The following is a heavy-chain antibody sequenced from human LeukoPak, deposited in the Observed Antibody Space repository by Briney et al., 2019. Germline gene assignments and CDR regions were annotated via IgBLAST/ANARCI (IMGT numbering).Heavy chain of an antibody. D-gene: IGHD3-22*01. CDR2: IYTNGKT. J-gene: IGHJ4*02. CDR3: AREEYSYETSDYWYSFDY. V-gene: IGHV4-61*02. Sequence: PSQTLSLTCTVSSGSVTSGSHDWSCIRQPARKGLERIVRIYTNGKTHYNPSHKSRVIMSLDTYKTQVSLALSSVTAADTDVYYCAREEYSYETSDYWYSFDYWGQGNKVIVSS. CDR1: SGSVTSGSHD.